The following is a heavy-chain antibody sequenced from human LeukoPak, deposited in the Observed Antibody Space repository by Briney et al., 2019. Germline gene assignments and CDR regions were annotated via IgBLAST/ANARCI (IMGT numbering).Heavy chain of an antibody. J-gene: IGHJ1*01. D-gene: IGHD3-22*01. V-gene: IGHV3-64D*09. CDR3: VKADYYDTSNYYYRYFQY. Sequence: GGSLRLSCSASGLTFSSYTMHWVRQAPGKGLEYVSAISSNGGSTYYADSVKGRFTISRDNSKNTLYLQMSSLRAEDTAVYYCVKADYYDTSNYYYRYFQYWGQGTLVTVPS. CDR2: ISSNGGST. CDR1: GLTFSSYT.